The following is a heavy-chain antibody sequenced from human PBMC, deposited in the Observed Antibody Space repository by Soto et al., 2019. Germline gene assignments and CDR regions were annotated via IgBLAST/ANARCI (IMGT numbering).Heavy chain of an antibody. CDR2: IYYSGST. CDR1: GGSISSYY. CDR3: ARAYGGYADY. V-gene: IGHV4-59*01. J-gene: IGHJ4*02. D-gene: IGHD5-12*01. Sequence: SETLSLTCTVSGGSISSYYWSWIRQPPGKGLEWIGYIYYSGSTNYNPSLKSRVTISVDTSKNQFSLKLSSVTAADTAVYYCARAYGGYADYWGQGALVSVS.